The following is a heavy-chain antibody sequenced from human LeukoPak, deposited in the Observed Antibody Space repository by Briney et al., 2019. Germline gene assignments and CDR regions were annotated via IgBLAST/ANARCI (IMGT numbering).Heavy chain of an antibody. J-gene: IGHJ4*02. D-gene: IGHD2-2*01. V-gene: IGHV1-2*02. CDR3: ARANFLYCSSTTCLFDY. Sequence: ASVKVSCKASGYTFTDYYLHWVRQAPGQGFEWMGWINPNSGDTNYAQKFQGRVTMTRDTSISTAHTEMSRLRSDDTAVYYCARANFLYCSSTTCLFDYWGQGTLVTVSS. CDR1: GYTFTDYY. CDR2: INPNSGDT.